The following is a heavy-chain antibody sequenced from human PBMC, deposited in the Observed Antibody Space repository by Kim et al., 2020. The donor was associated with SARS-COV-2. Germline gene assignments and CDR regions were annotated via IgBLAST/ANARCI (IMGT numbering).Heavy chain of an antibody. CDR3: ARDGSGSYFSGFDP. CDR2: ISYDGSNK. Sequence: GGSLRLSCAASGFTFSSYAMHWVRQAPGKGLEWVAVISYDGSNKYYADSVKGRFTISRDNSKNTLYLQMNSLRAEDKAVYYCARDGSGSYFSGFDPWGQGTLVTVSS. D-gene: IGHD3-10*01. J-gene: IGHJ5*02. CDR1: GFTFSSYA. V-gene: IGHV3-30-3*01.